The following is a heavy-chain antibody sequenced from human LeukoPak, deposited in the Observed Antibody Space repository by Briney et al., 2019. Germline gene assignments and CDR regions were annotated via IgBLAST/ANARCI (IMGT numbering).Heavy chain of an antibody. J-gene: IGHJ3*02. CDR2: INHSGST. CDR1: AGSFSGYY. V-gene: IGHV4-34*01. CDR3: ARRSVVVVAATRKAFDI. D-gene: IGHD2-15*01. Sequence: SETLSLTSSVYAGSFSGYYWSWIRQPPGKGLEWIGEINHSGSTNYNPSLKSRVTISVDTSKNQFSLKLSSVTAADTAVYYCARRSVVVVAATRKAFDIWGQGTMVTVSS.